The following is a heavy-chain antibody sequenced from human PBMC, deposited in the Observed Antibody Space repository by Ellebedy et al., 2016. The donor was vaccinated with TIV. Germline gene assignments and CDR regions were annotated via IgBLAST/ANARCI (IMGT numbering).Heavy chain of an antibody. CDR3: ARVHSSSWYIAWYFDL. V-gene: IGHV3-53*01. D-gene: IGHD6-13*01. CDR1: GFTVSSNY. Sequence: GESLKISCAASGFTVSSNYMSWVRQAPGKGLEWVSVIYSGGSTYYADSVKGRFTISRDNSKNTLYLQMNSLRAEDTAVYYCARVHSSSWYIAWYFDLWGRGTLVTVSS. J-gene: IGHJ2*01. CDR2: IYSGGST.